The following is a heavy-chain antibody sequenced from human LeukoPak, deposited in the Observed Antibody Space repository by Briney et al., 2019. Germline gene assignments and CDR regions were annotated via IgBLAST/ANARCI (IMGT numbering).Heavy chain of an antibody. CDR3: AKDKGSSGWDFDY. J-gene: IGHJ4*02. Sequence: PGRSLRLSCAASGFTFDDYAMHWVRQAPGKGLEWVSGISWNSGSIGYADSVKGRFTISRDNAKNSLYLQMNSLRAEDTALYYCAKDKGSSGWDFDYRGQGTLVTVSS. D-gene: IGHD6-19*01. V-gene: IGHV3-9*01. CDR1: GFTFDDYA. CDR2: ISWNSGSI.